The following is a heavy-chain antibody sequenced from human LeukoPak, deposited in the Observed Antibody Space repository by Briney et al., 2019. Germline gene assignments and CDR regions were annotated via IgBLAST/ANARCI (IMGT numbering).Heavy chain of an antibody. CDR1: GFTFSSYW. CDR2: INSDASST. J-gene: IGHJ6*03. D-gene: IGHD2-2*01. V-gene: IGHV3-74*01. CDR3: ARDSGTSYYYYYMDV. Sequence: PGGSLRLSCAASGFTFSSYWMHWVRQAPGKGLVWVSRINSDASSTSYADSVKGRFSIFRDNAKNTLYLHMNSLRAEDTAVYYCARDSGTSYYYYYMDVWGKGTTVTISS.